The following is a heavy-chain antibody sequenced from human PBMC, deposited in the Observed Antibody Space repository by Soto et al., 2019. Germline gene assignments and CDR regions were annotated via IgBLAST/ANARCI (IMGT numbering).Heavy chain of an antibody. CDR1: GGSISSGGYS. D-gene: IGHD4-4*01. V-gene: IGHV4-30-2*01. Sequence: QLQLQESGSGLVKPSQTLSLTCAVSGGSISSGGYSWSWIRQPPGKGLEWIGYIYHSGSTYYNPSLKSRVTISVDRSKNQFALKLSSVTAADTAVYYCARSSTETRGNWFDPWGQGTLVTVSS. CDR2: IYHSGST. CDR3: ARSSTETRGNWFDP. J-gene: IGHJ5*02.